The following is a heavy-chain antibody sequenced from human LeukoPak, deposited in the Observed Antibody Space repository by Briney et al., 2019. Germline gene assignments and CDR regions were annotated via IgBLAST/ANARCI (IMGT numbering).Heavy chain of an antibody. CDR1: DGSIISSAYY. Sequence: SETLSLTCTVSDGSIISSAYYWSWIRQPPGKGLEWIGYIYYSGRTYYNPSLKSRVTISLDTSKNQFSLKLSSVTAADTAVYYCVRTEVSSGSEDYWGQGTLVTVSS. V-gene: IGHV4-30-4*08. CDR2: IYYSGRT. D-gene: IGHD6-19*01. J-gene: IGHJ4*02. CDR3: VRTEVSSGSEDY.